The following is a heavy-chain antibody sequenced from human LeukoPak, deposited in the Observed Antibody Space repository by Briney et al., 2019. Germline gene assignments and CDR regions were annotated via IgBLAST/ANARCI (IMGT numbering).Heavy chain of an antibody. CDR1: GDSMKNNNYY. CDR3: ACANPLNGLDY. J-gene: IGHJ4*02. CDR2: IYTSGST. Sequence: PSETLSLTCTVSGDSMKNNNYYWSWIRQPAGTGLEWIGRIYTSGSTIYSPSLKSRLTMSIDTSKNQFSLRLASLTGADTAVYYCACANPLNGLDYWGQGTLVSVSS. V-gene: IGHV4-4*07. D-gene: IGHD4/OR15-4a*01.